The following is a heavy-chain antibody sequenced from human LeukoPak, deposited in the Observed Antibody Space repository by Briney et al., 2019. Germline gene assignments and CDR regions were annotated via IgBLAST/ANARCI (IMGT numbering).Heavy chain of an antibody. V-gene: IGHV1-2*02. D-gene: IGHD6-13*01. CDR2: INPNSGGT. Sequence: ASVKVSCKASGYTFTGYYMHWVRQAPGQGLEWMGWINPNSGGTNYAQKFQGRVTMTRDTSISTAYMELSRLRSDDTAVYYCASPAAIAAAPDAFDIWGQGTMVTVSS. CDR3: ASPAAIAAAPDAFDI. CDR1: GYTFTGYY. J-gene: IGHJ3*02.